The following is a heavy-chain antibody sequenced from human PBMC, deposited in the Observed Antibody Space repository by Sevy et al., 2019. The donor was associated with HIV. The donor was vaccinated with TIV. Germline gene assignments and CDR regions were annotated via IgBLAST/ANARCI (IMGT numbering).Heavy chain of an antibody. D-gene: IGHD3-10*01. Sequence: ASVKVSCKASGYTFTSYGISWVRQAPGQGLEWMGWISAYNGNTNYAQKLQGRVTMTTDTSTSTAYMELRSLRSDDTAVYYWARVGTMVRGVIKQDYWGQGTLVTVSS. CDR2: ISAYNGNT. CDR3: ARVGTMVRGVIKQDY. CDR1: GYTFTSYG. J-gene: IGHJ4*02. V-gene: IGHV1-18*01.